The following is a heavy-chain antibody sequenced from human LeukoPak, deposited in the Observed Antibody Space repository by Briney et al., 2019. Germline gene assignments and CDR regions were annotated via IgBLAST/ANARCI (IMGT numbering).Heavy chain of an antibody. CDR1: VGSFSGYY. J-gene: IGHJ4*02. D-gene: IGHD3-22*01. CDR2: INHSGST. V-gene: IGHV4-34*01. CDR3: ARGKYYYDSSGYYKNYFDY. Sequence: PSETLSLTCAVYVGSFSGYYWSWIRQPPWKGLEWIGEINHSGSTNYNPSLKSRVTISVDTSKNQFSLKLSSVTAADTAVYYCARGKYYYDSSGYYKNYFDYWGQGTLVTVSS.